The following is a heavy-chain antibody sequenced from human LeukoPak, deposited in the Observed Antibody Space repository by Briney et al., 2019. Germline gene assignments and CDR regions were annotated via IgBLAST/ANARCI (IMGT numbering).Heavy chain of an antibody. J-gene: IGHJ4*02. CDR3: AFTGWGSYRYTDFDY. CDR1: GYTFTGYY. CDR2: NNPNSGGT. V-gene: IGHV1-2*02. D-gene: IGHD3-16*02. Sequence: ASVKVSCKASGYTFTGYYMHWVRQAPGQGLEWMGWNNPNSGGTNYAQKFQGRVTMTRDTSISTAYMELSRLRSDDTAVYYCAFTGWGSYRYTDFDYWGQGTLVTVSS.